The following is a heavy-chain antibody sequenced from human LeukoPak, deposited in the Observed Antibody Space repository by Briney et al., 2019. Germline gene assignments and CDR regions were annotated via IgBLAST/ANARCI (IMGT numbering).Heavy chain of an antibody. CDR3: ARGSNYYYDVTADYPRY. V-gene: IGHV1-46*01. J-gene: IGHJ4*02. D-gene: IGHD3-22*01. CDR1: GYXFTTYY. CDR2: INPSGGTT. Sequence: ASVKLSCKTSGYXFTTYYIHWVRQAPGQGLEWLGIINPSGGTTTYAQKFQGRVTMTRDTSTSTVYMELNTLRSEDTAVYYCARGSNYYYDVTADYPRYWGQGTLVTVSS.